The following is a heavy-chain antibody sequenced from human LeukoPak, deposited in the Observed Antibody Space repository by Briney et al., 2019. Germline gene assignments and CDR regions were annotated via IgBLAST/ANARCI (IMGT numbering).Heavy chain of an antibody. CDR1: GFTFSSYG. CDR3: XXXXXXSSYYKRLKLYFDY. CDR2: ISYHGSNR. Sequence: GRSLRLSCAASGFTFSSYGMHWVSQAPGKGLEWVASISYHGSNRYFADSVKGRFTISRDNSKNTLYVQMNSLIAEDTAVYFCXXXXXXSSYYKRLKLYFDYWGQGTLVTVSS. D-gene: IGHD2-2*02. V-gene: IGHV3-30*03. J-gene: IGHJ4*02.